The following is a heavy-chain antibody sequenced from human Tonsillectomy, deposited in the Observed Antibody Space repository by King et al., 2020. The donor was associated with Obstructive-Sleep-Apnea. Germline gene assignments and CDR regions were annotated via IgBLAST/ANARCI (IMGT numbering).Heavy chain of an antibody. CDR1: GYPITSGYY. V-gene: IGHV4-38-2*02. CDR3: ARFDYGVSGHFDL. D-gene: IGHD4-17*01. CDR2: IYHSGSA. Sequence: LQLQESGPGLVKPSETLSLTCTVSGYPITSGYYWGWIRQPPRKGLEWIGSIYHSGSAHYNPSVKSRVTLSLDTSKNQVSLKLSSVTAADTAVYYCARFDYGVSGHFDLWGRGTLVTVSS. J-gene: IGHJ2*01.